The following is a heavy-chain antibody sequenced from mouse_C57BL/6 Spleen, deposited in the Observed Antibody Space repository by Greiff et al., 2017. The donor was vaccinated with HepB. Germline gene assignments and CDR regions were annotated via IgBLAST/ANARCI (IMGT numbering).Heavy chain of an antibody. Sequence: QVQLQQSGAELVRPGSSVKLSCKASGYTFTSYWMHWVKQRPIQGLEWIGNIDPSDSETHYNQKFKDKATLTVDKSSSTAYMQLSSLTSEDSAVYYCVREDRYSNYPHWYFDVWGTGTTVTVSS. CDR1: GYTFTSYW. CDR2: IDPSDSET. J-gene: IGHJ1*03. V-gene: IGHV1-52*01. D-gene: IGHD2-5*01. CDR3: VREDRYSNYPHWYFDV.